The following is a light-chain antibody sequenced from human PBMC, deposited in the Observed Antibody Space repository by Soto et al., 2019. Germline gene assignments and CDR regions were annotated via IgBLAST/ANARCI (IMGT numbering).Light chain of an antibody. Sequence: QSALTQPPSASGSPGQSVTISCTGTSSDVGGYNYVSWYQQHLGKAPKLMIYEVSKRPSGVPDRFSGSKSGNTASLTVSGLQAEDEADYYCSSYAGSNNFGYVFGTGTKLTVL. V-gene: IGLV2-8*01. CDR2: EVS. CDR1: SSDVGGYNY. J-gene: IGLJ1*01. CDR3: SSYAGSNNFGYV.